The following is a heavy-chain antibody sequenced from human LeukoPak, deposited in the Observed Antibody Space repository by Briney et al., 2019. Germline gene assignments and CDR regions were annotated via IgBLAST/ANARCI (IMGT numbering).Heavy chain of an antibody. CDR2: ISYDGSNK. J-gene: IGHJ6*02. Sequence: PGSSLRLSCAASGFTFSSYGMHWVRQAPGKGLEWVAVISYDGSNKYYAVSVKGRFTISRDNSKNTLYLQMNSLRAEDTAVYYCAKTYGGGYYGMDVWGQGTTVTVSS. CDR3: AKTYGGGYYGMDV. CDR1: GFTFSSYG. D-gene: IGHD4-23*01. V-gene: IGHV3-30*18.